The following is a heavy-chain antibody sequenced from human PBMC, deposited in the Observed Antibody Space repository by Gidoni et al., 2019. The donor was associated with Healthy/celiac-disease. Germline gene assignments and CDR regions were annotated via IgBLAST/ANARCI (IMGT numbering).Heavy chain of an antibody. V-gene: IGHV3-43*01. CDR3: ARAPGRDGYNLDY. D-gene: IGHD5-12*01. CDR1: GFTFDDYT. CDR2: ISWDGGST. Sequence: EVQLVESGGVVVQPGGSLRLSCAASGFTFDDYTIHWVRQAPGKGLEWVSLISWDGGSTYYADSVKGRFTISRDNSKNSLYLQMNSLRTEDTALYYCARAPGRDGYNLDYWGQGTLVTVSS. J-gene: IGHJ4*02.